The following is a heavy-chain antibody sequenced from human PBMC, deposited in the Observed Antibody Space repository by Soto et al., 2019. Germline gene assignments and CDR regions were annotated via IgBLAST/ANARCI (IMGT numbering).Heavy chain of an antibody. V-gene: IGHV3-23*01. J-gene: IGHJ4*02. D-gene: IGHD5-12*01. CDR2: ISGSGGST. Sequence: GGSLRLSCAASGFTFSSYAMSWVRQAPGKGLEWVSAISGSGGSTYYADSVKGRFTISRDNSKNTLYLQMNSLRAEDTAVYYCARARGGYGYPSRYFDYWGQGTLVTVSS. CDR1: GFTFSSYA. CDR3: ARARGGYGYPSRYFDY.